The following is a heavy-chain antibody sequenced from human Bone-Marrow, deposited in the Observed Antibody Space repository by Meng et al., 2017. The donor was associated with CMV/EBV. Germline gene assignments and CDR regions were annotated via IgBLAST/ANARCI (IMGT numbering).Heavy chain of an antibody. D-gene: IGHD3-3*02. J-gene: IGHJ4*02. V-gene: IGHV3-30*02. CDR1: GFTFSSYA. Sequence: LTCAASGFTFSSYAMSWVRQAPGKGLEWVAFIRYDGSNKYYADSVKGRFIISRDNSKNTLYLQMNSLRAEDTAVYYCAKDRIFGEVGYFDYWGQGTLVTVSS. CDR2: IRYDGSNK. CDR3: AKDRIFGEVGYFDY.